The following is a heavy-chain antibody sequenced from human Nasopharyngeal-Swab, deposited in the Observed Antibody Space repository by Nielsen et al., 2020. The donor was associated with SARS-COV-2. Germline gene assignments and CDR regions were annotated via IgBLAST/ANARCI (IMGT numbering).Heavy chain of an antibody. CDR2: MNPNSGNT. CDR1: GYTFTSYG. J-gene: IGHJ4*02. CDR3: ARDTKDVYCSGGSCYSEGFDY. D-gene: IGHD2-15*01. V-gene: IGHV1-8*02. Sequence: ASVKVSCKASGYTFTSYGISWVRQATGQGLEWMGWMNPNSGNTGYAQKFQGRVTMTRNTSISTAYMELSSLRSEDTAVYYCARDTKDVYCSGGSCYSEGFDYWGQGTLVTVSS.